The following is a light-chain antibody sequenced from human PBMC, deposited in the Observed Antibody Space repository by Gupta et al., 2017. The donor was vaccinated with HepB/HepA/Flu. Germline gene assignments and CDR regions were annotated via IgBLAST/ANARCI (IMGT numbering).Light chain of an antibody. J-gene: IGKJ1*01. CDR2: DAS. Sequence: LSCRASQSVRGNYLAWYQQKPGQAPRVLIYDASSRATGVPDRFSGSGSGADFTLTITRLEPEDFAVYYCQQYGSSPRTFGQGTKVEIK. CDR3: QQYGSSPRT. CDR1: QSVRGNY. V-gene: IGKV3-20*01.